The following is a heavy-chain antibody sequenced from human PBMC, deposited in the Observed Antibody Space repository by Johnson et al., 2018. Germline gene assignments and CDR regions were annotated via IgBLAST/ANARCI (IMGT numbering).Heavy chain of an antibody. CDR2: VYYSGIT. D-gene: IGHD3-16*01. CDR3: ATMKYFYDYVKSFNI. CDR1: GASISSSY. J-gene: IGHJ3*02. Sequence: QVQLQESGPGLVKXSETXSLXCTVSGASISSSYWSWIRQPPGKGLEWIGYVYYSGITNSNPSLKVRVSISLDMSNNRFSLKLTSLTTADTAVYYCATMKYFYDYVKSFNIWGHGTMVTVSS. V-gene: IGHV4-59*01.